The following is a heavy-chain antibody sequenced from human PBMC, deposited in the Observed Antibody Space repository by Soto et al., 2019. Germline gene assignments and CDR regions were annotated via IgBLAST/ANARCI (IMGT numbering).Heavy chain of an antibody. Sequence: GGSLRLSCAASGFTFSSYAMSWVRQAPGKGLEWVSAISGSGGSTYYADSEKGRFTISRDNSKKTLYLQMNSLRAEDTAVYYCAKCWRDLYSSRSYYFDYWGQGTLVTVSS. CDR2: ISGSGGST. D-gene: IGHD6-13*01. V-gene: IGHV3-23*01. J-gene: IGHJ4*02. CDR3: AKCWRDLYSSRSYYFDY. CDR1: GFTFSSYA.